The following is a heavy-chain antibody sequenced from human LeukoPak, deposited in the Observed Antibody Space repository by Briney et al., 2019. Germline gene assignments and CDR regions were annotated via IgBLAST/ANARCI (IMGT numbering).Heavy chain of an antibody. J-gene: IGHJ4*02. D-gene: IGHD6-19*01. CDR3: ARDGRYSSGWGDFDY. Sequence: GGSLRLSCAASGFTFSTYAMHWVRQAPGKGLEYVSDISSNGDNTHYANSVKGRFTISRDNSKNTLYLQMGSLRAEDMAVYYCARDGRYSSGWGDFDYWGQGTLVTVSS. CDR1: GFTFSTYA. CDR2: ISSNGDNT. V-gene: IGHV3-64*01.